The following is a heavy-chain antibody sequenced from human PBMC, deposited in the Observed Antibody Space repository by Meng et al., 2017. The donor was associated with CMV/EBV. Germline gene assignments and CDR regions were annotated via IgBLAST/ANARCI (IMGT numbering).Heavy chain of an antibody. D-gene: IGHD3-10*01. Sequence: QVQLVQSGAEVTKPGASVKVSCRASGDTFTGYYMHWVRQAPGQGLEWMEWISAYNGNTNYAQKLQGRVTMTTDTSTSTAYMELRSLRSDDTAVYYCARDRTMVRGVTGYWGQGTLVTVSS. CDR2: ISAYNGNT. V-gene: IGHV1-18*04. J-gene: IGHJ4*02. CDR1: GDTFTGYY. CDR3: ARDRTMVRGVTGY.